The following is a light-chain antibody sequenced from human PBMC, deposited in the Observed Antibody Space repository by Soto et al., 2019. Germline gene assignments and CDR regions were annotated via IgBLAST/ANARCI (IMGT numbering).Light chain of an antibody. CDR1: QSVSSY. CDR3: QQSYSTPPYT. J-gene: IGKJ2*01. Sequence: EIVLTQSPATLSLSPGERATLSCRASQSVSSYLAWYQQKPGQAPRLLMYEASNRATGIPARFSGGGSGTDFTLTISSLEPEDFAVYYCQQSYSTPPYTFGQGTKLEIK. CDR2: EAS. V-gene: IGKV3-11*01.